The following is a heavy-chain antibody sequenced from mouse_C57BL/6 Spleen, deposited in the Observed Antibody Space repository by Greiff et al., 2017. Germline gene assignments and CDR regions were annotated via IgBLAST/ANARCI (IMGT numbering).Heavy chain of an antibody. D-gene: IGHD2-14*01. CDR3: ARTGTGYYFDD. J-gene: IGHJ2*01. CDR2: IDPSDSET. CDR1: GYTFTSYW. V-gene: IGHV1-52*01. Sequence: QVQLQQPGAELVRPGSSVKLSCKASGYTFTSYWMHWVKQRPIQGLEWIGNIDPSDSETPYNQKFKDKATLTVDKSSSTAYMQLSSLTSEDSAFYYCARTGTGYYFDDWGQGTTLTVAS.